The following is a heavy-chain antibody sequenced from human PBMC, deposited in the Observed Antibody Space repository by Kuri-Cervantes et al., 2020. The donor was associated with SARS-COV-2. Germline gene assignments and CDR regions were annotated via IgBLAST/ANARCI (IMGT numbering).Heavy chain of an antibody. V-gene: IGHV1-2*02. CDR3: AREGGIALAGTGFDY. D-gene: IGHD6-19*01. Sequence: ASVKVSCKASGYTITSYDINWVRQATGQGLEWMGWMNPNSGGTNYAQKFQGRVTITRDTSISTAYMELSRLRSDDTAVYYCAREGGIALAGTGFDYWGQGTLVTVSS. J-gene: IGHJ4*02. CDR1: GYTITSYD. CDR2: MNPNSGGT.